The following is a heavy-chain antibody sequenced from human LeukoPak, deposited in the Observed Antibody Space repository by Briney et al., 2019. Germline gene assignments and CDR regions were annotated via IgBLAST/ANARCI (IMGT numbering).Heavy chain of an antibody. CDR3: ARDPTPYYYDSSGPDAFDI. V-gene: IGHV3-30-3*01. Sequence: PGGSLRLSCAASGFTFSSYAMHWVRPAPGKGLEWVAVISYDGSNKYYADSVKGRFTISRDNSKNTLYLQMNSLRAEDTAVYYCARDPTPYYYDSSGPDAFDIWGQGTMVTVSS. CDR2: ISYDGSNK. J-gene: IGHJ3*02. D-gene: IGHD3-22*01. CDR1: GFTFSSYA.